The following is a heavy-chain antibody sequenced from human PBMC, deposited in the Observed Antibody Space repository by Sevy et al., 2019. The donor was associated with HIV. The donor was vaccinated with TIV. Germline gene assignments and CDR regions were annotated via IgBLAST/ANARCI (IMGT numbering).Heavy chain of an antibody. CDR1: GFTLSSYT. J-gene: IGHJ4*02. CDR3: VRDERAIASHFDY. D-gene: IGHD2-21*01. Sequence: GGSLRLSCEASGFTLSSYTMNWVRQSPEKGLEWVATFDRTDITHYADSVKGRFINSRDNAKNSLFLQMNSLRDDDTAMYFCVRDERAIASHFDYWGRGTLVTVSS. CDR2: FDRTDIT. V-gene: IGHV3-48*02.